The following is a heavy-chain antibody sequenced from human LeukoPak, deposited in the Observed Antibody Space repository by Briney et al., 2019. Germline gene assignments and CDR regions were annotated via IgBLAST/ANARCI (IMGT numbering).Heavy chain of an antibody. CDR3: ARAVGGDGSGSL. CDR1: GYTFTDYY. V-gene: IGHV1-2*02. D-gene: IGHD3-10*01. Sequence: ASVKVSCKSSGYTFTDYYIHWVRQAPGQGLEWMGWINPNSGGTNYAQKFQGRVTMTRDTSISTAYMELSRLRSDDTAVYYCARAVGGDGSGSLWGPGTLVTVSS. CDR2: INPNSGGT. J-gene: IGHJ4*02.